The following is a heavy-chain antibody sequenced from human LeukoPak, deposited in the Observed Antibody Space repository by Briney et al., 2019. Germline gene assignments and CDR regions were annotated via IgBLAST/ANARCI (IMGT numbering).Heavy chain of an antibody. Sequence: PSETLSLTCTVSGGSISSSSYYWGWIRQPPGKGLEWIGSIYYSGSTYYNPSLKSRATISVATSKNQFSLKLSSVTAADTAMYYCARSLSGYPWNFDYWGQGTLVTVSS. CDR3: ARSLSGYPWNFDY. CDR1: GGSISSSSYY. D-gene: IGHD3-22*01. V-gene: IGHV4-39*07. J-gene: IGHJ4*02. CDR2: IYYSGST.